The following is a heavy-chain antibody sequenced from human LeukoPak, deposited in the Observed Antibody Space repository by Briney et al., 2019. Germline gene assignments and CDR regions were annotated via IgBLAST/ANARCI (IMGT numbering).Heavy chain of an antibody. CDR1: GGTFSSYA. CDR2: IIPIFGTA. V-gene: IGHV1-69*05. Sequence: SVKVSCKASGGTFSSYAISWVRQAPGQGLEWMGGIIPIFGTANYAQKFQGRVTMTRDMSTSTAYMELSSLRSEDTAVYYCARERYYGSGSYLSYYYYYMDVWGKGTTVTISS. J-gene: IGHJ6*03. D-gene: IGHD3-10*01. CDR3: ARERYYGSGSYLSYYYYYMDV.